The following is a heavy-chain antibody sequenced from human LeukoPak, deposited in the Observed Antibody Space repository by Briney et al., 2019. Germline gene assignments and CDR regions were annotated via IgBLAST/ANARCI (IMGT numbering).Heavy chain of an antibody. J-gene: IGHJ6*03. CDR2: IRYDGSNK. Sequence: GGSLRLSCAASGFTFSSYGMHWVRQAPGKGLEWVAFIRYDGSNKYYADSVKGRFTISRDNSKNTLYLQMNSLRAEDTAVYYCAKDKTTVTNYYYYMDVWGKGTTVTISS. V-gene: IGHV3-30*02. CDR1: GFTFSSYG. CDR3: AKDKTTVTNYYYYMDV. D-gene: IGHD4-17*01.